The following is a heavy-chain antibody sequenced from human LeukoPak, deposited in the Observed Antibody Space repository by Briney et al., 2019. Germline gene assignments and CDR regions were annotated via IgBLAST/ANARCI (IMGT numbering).Heavy chain of an antibody. CDR2: ISSSGSTI. D-gene: IGHD3-10*01. Sequence: PGGSLRLSCAASGFTFRNSDLVWVRQAPGKGLEWVSYISSSGSTIYYADSVKGRFTISRDNAKNSLYLQMNSLRVEDTAVYYCAKVAKYYYGSETYYFFEHWGQGTPVTASS. CDR1: GFTFRNSD. J-gene: IGHJ4*02. V-gene: IGHV3-48*03. CDR3: AKVAKYYYGSETYYFFEH.